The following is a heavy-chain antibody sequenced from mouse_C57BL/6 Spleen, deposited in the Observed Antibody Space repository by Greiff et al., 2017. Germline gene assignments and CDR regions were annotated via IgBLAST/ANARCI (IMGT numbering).Heavy chain of an antibody. CDR1: GFSFNTYA. Sequence: EVKVVESGGGLVQPKGSLKLSCAASGFSFNTYAMNWVRQAPGKGLEWVARIRSKSNNYATYYADSVKDRFTISRDDSESMLYLQMNNLKTEDTAMYYCVRHGITTVPYAMDYWGQGTSVTVSS. CDR2: IRSKSNNYAT. D-gene: IGHD1-1*01. V-gene: IGHV10-1*01. J-gene: IGHJ4*01. CDR3: VRHGITTVPYAMDY.